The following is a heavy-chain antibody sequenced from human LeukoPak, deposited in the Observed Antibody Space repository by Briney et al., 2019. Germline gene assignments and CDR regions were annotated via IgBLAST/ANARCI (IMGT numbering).Heavy chain of an antibody. J-gene: IGHJ4*02. Sequence: SVKVSCKASGGTFSSYAISWVRQAPGQGLEWTGRIIPILGIANYAQKFQGRVTITADKSTSTAYMELSSLRSEDTAVYYCARAPTVTTPFDYWGQGTLVTVSS. CDR3: ARAPTVTTPFDY. D-gene: IGHD4-11*01. V-gene: IGHV1-69*04. CDR1: GGTFSSYA. CDR2: IIPILGIA.